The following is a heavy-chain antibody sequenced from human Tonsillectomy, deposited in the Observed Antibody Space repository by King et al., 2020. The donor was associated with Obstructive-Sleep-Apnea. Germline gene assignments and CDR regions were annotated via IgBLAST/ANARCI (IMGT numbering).Heavy chain of an antibody. D-gene: IGHD5-18*01. J-gene: IGHJ4*02. CDR1: RFTFSSYS. CDR3: AKDRGYSFGYIDYYFDY. Sequence: VQLVESGGGVVQPGRSLRLSCAASRFTFSSYSMHWVRRAPGKGLEWVSIISYAGNNKYYADSVKGRFTITRDNSKNTLFLQMNSLRTEDTAVYYCAKDRGYSFGYIDYYFDYWGQGTLVTVSS. V-gene: IGHV3-30-3*01. CDR2: ISYAGNNK.